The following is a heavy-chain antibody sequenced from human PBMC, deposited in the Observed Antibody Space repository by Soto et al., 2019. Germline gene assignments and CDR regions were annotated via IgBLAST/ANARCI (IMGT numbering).Heavy chain of an antibody. CDR1: GFTFSSYW. CDR2: IKQDGSEK. Sequence: GGSLRLSCAASGFTFSSYWMSWVRQAPGKGLEWVANIKQDGSEKYYVDSVKGRFTLSRDNAQNSLQLQMNSLRAEDTAIYFCARVTYGNGWIFDHWGQGTLVTVSS. V-gene: IGHV3-7*01. J-gene: IGHJ4*01. D-gene: IGHD6-19*01. CDR3: ARVTYGNGWIFDH.